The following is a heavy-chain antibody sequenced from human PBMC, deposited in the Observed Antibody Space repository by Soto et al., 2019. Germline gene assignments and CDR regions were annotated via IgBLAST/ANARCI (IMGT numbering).Heavy chain of an antibody. CDR3: ARLGGYYQAFDS. CDR1: DGSIKHFY. V-gene: IGHV4-59*08. J-gene: IGHJ4*02. D-gene: IGHD3-22*01. CDR2: IYYSGTT. Sequence: ASEPQSLTCTVSDGSIKHFYWGWIRKTPGKGLEWIGNIYYSGTTNYHPSLKSRVTISLDTSKNQFSLKLSSVTAADTAVYYCARLGGYYQAFDSWGQGTLVTVSS.